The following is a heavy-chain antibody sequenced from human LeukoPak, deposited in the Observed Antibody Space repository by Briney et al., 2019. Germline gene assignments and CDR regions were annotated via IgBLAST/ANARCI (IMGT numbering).Heavy chain of an antibody. D-gene: IGHD6-6*01. Sequence: SETLSLTCTVSGGSISSGGYYWSWIRQHPGKGLEWIGYIYYSGSTYYNPSLKSRVTISVDTSKNQFSLKLSSVTAADTAVYFCARGHSSSSLDYWGQGTLVTVSS. CDR3: ARGHSSSSLDY. J-gene: IGHJ4*02. CDR1: GGSISSGGYY. V-gene: IGHV4-31*03. CDR2: IYYSGST.